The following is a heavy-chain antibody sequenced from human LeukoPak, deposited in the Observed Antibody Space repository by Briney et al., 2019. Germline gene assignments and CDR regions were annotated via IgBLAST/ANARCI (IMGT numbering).Heavy chain of an antibody. CDR1: GFIFSGYS. Sequence: GGSLRLSCAASGFIFSGYSMNWVRQAPGKGLEWVSAIDPSSTYIYYADSVKGRFTISRDNAENSLYLQMNSLRVEDTAVYYCARAPTVLVGYCSSSSCQADYWGQGTLVTVSS. CDR3: ARAPTVLVGYCSSSSCQADY. V-gene: IGHV3-21*01. D-gene: IGHD2-2*01. J-gene: IGHJ4*02. CDR2: IDPSSTYI.